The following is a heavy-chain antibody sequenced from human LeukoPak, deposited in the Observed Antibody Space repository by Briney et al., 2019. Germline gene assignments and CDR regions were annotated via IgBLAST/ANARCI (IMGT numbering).Heavy chain of an antibody. CDR3: ARDAVDTANAV. CDR2: INSDGSTT. J-gene: IGHJ6*02. V-gene: IGHV3-74*01. D-gene: IGHD5-18*01. Sequence: GGSLRLSCAASGFTFSSFWMHWVRQAPGKGLVWVSRINSDGSTTSYADSVKGRFTISRDNAKTTLYLQMNSLRAEDTAVYYCARDAVDTANAVWGQGITVTVSS. CDR1: GFTFSSFW.